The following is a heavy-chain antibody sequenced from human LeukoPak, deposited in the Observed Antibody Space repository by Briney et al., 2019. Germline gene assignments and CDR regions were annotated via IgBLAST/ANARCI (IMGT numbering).Heavy chain of an antibody. CDR2: ISWNSGSI. V-gene: IGHV3-9*01. D-gene: IGHD3-22*01. Sequence: QPGRSLRLSCAASGFTFDDYAMHWVRQAPGKGLEWVSSISWNSGSIGYADSVKGRFTISRDNAKNSLYLQMNSLRAEDTALYYCAKGGYYDSSGYFDYWGQGTLVTVSS. CDR1: GFTFDDYA. CDR3: AKGGYYDSSGYFDY. J-gene: IGHJ4*02.